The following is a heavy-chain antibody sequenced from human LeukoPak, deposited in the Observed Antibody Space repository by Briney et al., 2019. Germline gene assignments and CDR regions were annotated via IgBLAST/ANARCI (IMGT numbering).Heavy chain of an antibody. Sequence: GGSLRLSCEASAFIFSGHWLNWVRQTPGKGLEWVASIKEDGSERQYVDSVKGRFSISRDNTKGSLFLQLNSLRDEDTAVFYCARWQALGLNYYDAFDIWGQGTMVTVSS. CDR3: ARWQALGLNYYDAFDI. J-gene: IGHJ3*02. D-gene: IGHD3-10*01. CDR2: IKEDGSER. V-gene: IGHV3-7*01. CDR1: AFIFSGHW.